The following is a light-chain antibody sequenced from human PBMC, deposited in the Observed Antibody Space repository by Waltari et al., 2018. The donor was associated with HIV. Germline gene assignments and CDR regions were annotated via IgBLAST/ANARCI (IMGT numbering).Light chain of an antibody. J-gene: IGLJ3*02. V-gene: IGLV2-23*02. CDR1: NSYIGNYNL. CDR2: DVN. Sequence: QSALTQPASVSGSPGQSITISCTGTNSYIGNYNLVSWYQPFPGKAPKLLVYDVNKRASGASNLFSVSTSGSTASLTISGLQAEDEADYYCCSDAGTLVVCGGTRLTVL. CDR3: CSDAGTLV.